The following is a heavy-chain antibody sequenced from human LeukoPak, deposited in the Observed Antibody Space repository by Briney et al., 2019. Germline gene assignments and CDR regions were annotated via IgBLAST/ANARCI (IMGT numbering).Heavy chain of an antibody. V-gene: IGHV4-34*01. CDR3: ARGLSAIVY. CDR1: GGSFSGYY. CDR2: INHSGST. D-gene: IGHD2-15*01. Sequence: SETLSLTCAVYGGSFSGYYWSWIRQPPGKGLEWIGEINHSGSTNYNPSLKSRVTISVDTSKNQFSLKLSSVTAADTAVYYCARGLSAIVYWGQGTLVTVSS. J-gene: IGHJ4*02.